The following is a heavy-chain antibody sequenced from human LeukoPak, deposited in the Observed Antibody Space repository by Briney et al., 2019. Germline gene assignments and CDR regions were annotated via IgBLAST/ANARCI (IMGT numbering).Heavy chain of an antibody. CDR1: GFTFSSHW. CDR2: IKQGGSER. Sequence: GGSLRLSCAASGFTFSSHWMNWVRQVPGKGLECVANIKQGGSERYYVDSVKGRFTISRDDTKNSLYLQMNSLRVEDTAVYYCARSANSAFDYWGQGTLVTVSS. CDR3: ARSANSAFDY. D-gene: IGHD1-26*01. V-gene: IGHV3-7*04. J-gene: IGHJ4*02.